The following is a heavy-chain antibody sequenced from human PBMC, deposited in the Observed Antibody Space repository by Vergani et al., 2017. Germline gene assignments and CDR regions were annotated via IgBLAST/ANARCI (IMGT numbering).Heavy chain of an antibody. CDR1: GGSISSSSYY. D-gene: IGHD3-10*01. CDR2: IYYSGST. V-gene: IGHV4-39*01. Sequence: QLQLQESGPGLVKPSETLSLTCTVSGGSISSSSYYWGWIRQPPGKGLEWIGSIYYSGSTYYNPSLKSRVTISVDTSKNQFSLKLSSVTAADTAVYYCARRTTMVRGVLEIARYYFDDGGQGTLVTVSS. CDR3: ARRTTMVRGVLEIARYYFDD. J-gene: IGHJ4*02.